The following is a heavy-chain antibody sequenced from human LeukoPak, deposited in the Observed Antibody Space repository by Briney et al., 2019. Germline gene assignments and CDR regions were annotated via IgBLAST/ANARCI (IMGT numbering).Heavy chain of an antibody. CDR3: ARHYGEGGRLFDWLFNF. CDR1: GASLGGSY. Sequence: SETLSLTCTVSGASLGGSYWSWLRLPPGKGLEWIAYVHYTGSTKYSTSLQSRVTVSVDTSKNQFSLKLRSVTAADTAIYYCARHYGEGGRLFDWLFNFWGRGTLVTVSS. J-gene: IGHJ4*02. CDR2: VHYTGST. V-gene: IGHV4-59*08. D-gene: IGHD3-9*01.